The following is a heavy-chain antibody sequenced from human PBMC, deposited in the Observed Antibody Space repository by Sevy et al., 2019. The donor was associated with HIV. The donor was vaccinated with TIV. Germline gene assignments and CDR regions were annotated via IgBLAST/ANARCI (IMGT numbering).Heavy chain of an antibody. CDR1: GGSISSGGYY. Sequence: SETLSLTCTVSGGSISSGGYYWSWIRQPAGKGLEWIGRIYSSGNTNSNPSPKSRVTMSVDTSKNQFSLKMSSVTAADTAVYYCARGQWFGDLFWGQGTPVTASS. V-gene: IGHV4-61*02. J-gene: IGHJ4*02. CDR3: ARGQWFGDLF. CDR2: IYSSGNT. D-gene: IGHD3-10*01.